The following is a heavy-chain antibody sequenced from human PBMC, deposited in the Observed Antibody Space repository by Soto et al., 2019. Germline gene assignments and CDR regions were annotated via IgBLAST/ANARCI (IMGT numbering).Heavy chain of an antibody. V-gene: IGHV1-69*02. CDR2: IIPILGIA. CDR1: GGTFSSYT. Sequence: QVQLVQSGAEVKKPGSSVKVSCKASGGTFSSYTISWVRQAPGQGLEWMGRIIPILGIANYAQKFQGRVTITADKSTSTAYMELSILRSEDTAVYYCARALYSSSSTPPDYWGQGTLVTVSS. D-gene: IGHD6-6*01. CDR3: ARALYSSSSTPPDY. J-gene: IGHJ4*02.